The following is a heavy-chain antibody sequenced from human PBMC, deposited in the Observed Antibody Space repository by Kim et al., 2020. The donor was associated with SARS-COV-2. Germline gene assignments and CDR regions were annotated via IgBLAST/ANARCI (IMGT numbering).Heavy chain of an antibody. CDR3: ARGPTKMGSGSYYRY. CDR2: INHSGST. J-gene: IGHJ4*02. Sequence: SETLSLTCAVYGGSFSGYYWSWIRQPPGKGLEWIGEINHSGSTNYNPSLKSRVTISVDTSKNQFSLKLSSVTAADTAVYYCARGPTKMGSGSYYRYWGQGTLVTVSS. D-gene: IGHD3-10*01. CDR1: GGSFSGYY. V-gene: IGHV4-34*01.